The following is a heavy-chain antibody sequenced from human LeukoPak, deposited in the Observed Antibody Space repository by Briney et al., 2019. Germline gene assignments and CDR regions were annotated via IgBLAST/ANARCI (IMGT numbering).Heavy chain of an antibody. CDR3: ARRGGYGMNY. V-gene: IGHV3-74*01. Sequence: GGSLRLSCAASGFTFSSFWMHWVRQAPGKGLVWVSRINSDGRSTSYADSVKGRFTISRDIAKNTLYLQMNSLRAEDTAVYYCARRGGYGMNYWGQGTLVTVSS. CDR2: INSDGRST. J-gene: IGHJ4*02. D-gene: IGHD6-25*01. CDR1: GFTFSSFW.